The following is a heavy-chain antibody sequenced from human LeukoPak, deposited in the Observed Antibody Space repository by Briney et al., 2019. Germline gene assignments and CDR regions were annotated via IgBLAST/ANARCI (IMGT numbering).Heavy chain of an antibody. CDR1: GYTLTTYA. CDR2: INTGNGNT. D-gene: IGHD3-10*01. J-gene: IGHJ3*02. V-gene: IGHV1-3*04. Sequence: ASVKVSCKASGYTLTTYAIHWVRQAPGQRLEWMGWINTGNGNTKYSQKFQGRVTITRDTSASTAYMELSSLRSEDTAVYYCAREALWFGHAFDIWGQGTMVTVSS. CDR3: AREALWFGHAFDI.